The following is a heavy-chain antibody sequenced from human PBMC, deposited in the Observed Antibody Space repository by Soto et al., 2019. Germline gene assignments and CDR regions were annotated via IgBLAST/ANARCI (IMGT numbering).Heavy chain of an antibody. CDR1: GYSFTIYW. V-gene: IGHV5-51*01. CDR3: ARRADFWEDAFDI. CDR2: IYPGDSDT. Sequence: PGESLKISCKGSGYSFTIYWIGWVRQMPGKGLEWMGIIYPGDSDTRYSPSFQGQVTISADKSISTAYLQWSSLKASDTAMYYCARRADFWEDAFDIWGQGTMVTVSS. J-gene: IGHJ3*02. D-gene: IGHD3-3*01.